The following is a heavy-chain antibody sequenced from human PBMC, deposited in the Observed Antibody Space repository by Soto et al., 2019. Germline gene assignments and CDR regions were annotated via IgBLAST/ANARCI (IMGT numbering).Heavy chain of an antibody. CDR3: ARRERYYGSPVWFDP. CDR2: VYHNENT. CDR1: GGSINDFAYY. V-gene: IGHV4-39*01. Sequence: QLHLQEPGPGLVRPSETLSLTCTVSGGSINDFAYYWGWIRQPPGKGLEWIGTVYHNENTYYNPSLKCRVTISVDTAKNQFSLNLRSVTAADTAIYFCARRERYYGSPVWFDPWGQGALVTVSS. J-gene: IGHJ5*02. D-gene: IGHD3-16*01.